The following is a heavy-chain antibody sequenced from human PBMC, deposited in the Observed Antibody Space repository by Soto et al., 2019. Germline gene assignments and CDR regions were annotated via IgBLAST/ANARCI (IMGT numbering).Heavy chain of an antibody. CDR3: ARVIFGSGTANDY. CDR2: INGDGSGT. V-gene: IGHV3-74*01. D-gene: IGHD3-10*01. CDR1: GFTFSGSW. J-gene: IGHJ4*02. Sequence: EVQLVESGGGLVQPGGSLRLSCAASGFTFSGSWMHWVRQAPGKGLVWVSRINGDGSGTSYADFVTGRFTISRDDAKNTLFLQMNGLRAEDTAVYYCARVIFGSGTANDYWGQGTLVTVSS.